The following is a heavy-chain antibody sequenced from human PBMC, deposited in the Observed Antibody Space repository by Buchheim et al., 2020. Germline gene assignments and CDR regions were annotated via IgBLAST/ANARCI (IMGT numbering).Heavy chain of an antibody. CDR1: GGSISSGGYY. D-gene: IGHD3-3*01. V-gene: IGHV4-31*03. CDR2: IYYSGST. Sequence: QVQLQESGPGLVKPSQTLSLTCTVSGGSISSGGYYWSWIRQHPGKGLEWIGYIYYSGSTYYNPSLKSRVTISVDTSKNQFFLKLSSVTAADTAVYYCARAPYDFWSGYYTGRAPPPYYFDYWGQGTL. J-gene: IGHJ4*02. CDR3: ARAPYDFWSGYYTGRAPPPYYFDY.